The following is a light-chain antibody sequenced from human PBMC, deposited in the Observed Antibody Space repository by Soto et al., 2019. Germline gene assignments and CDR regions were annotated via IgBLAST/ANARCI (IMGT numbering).Light chain of an antibody. CDR1: SSNIGSNT. CDR2: SNN. V-gene: IGLV1-44*01. Sequence: QPVLTQPPSASGTPGQRVTISCSGSSSNIGSNTVNWYQQLPGTAPKLLIYSNNQRPSGVPDRFYGSKSGTSASLAISGLQYEDEADYYCAAWDDSLNGVVFGGGTKLTVL. CDR3: AAWDDSLNGVV. J-gene: IGLJ2*01.